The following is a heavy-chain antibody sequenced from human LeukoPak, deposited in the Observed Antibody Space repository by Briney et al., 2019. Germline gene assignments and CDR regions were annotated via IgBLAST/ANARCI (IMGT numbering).Heavy chain of an antibody. CDR3: ARDPQYSSSWYGIIWFDP. J-gene: IGHJ5*02. CDR1: GYTFTSYG. Sequence: ASVKVSCKASGYTFTSYGISWVRQAPGQGLEWMGWISAYNGNTNYAQKLQGRVTMTTDTSTSTAYMELRSLRSDDTAVYYCARDPQYSSSWYGIIWFDPWGQGTLVTVSS. CDR2: ISAYNGNT. V-gene: IGHV1-18*01. D-gene: IGHD6-13*01.